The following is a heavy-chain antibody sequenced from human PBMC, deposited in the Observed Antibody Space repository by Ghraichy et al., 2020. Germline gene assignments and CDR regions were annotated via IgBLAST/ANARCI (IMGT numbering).Heavy chain of an antibody. CDR1: GFTFSSYS. Sequence: GESLNISCAASGFTFSSYSMNWVRQAPGKGLEWVSSISSSSSYIYYADSVKGRFTISRDNAKNSLYLQMNSLRAEDTAVYYCARDMVRWLPVYYFDYWGQGTLVTVSS. CDR3: ARDMVRWLPVYYFDY. V-gene: IGHV3-21*01. CDR2: ISSSSSYI. J-gene: IGHJ4*02. D-gene: IGHD4-17*01.